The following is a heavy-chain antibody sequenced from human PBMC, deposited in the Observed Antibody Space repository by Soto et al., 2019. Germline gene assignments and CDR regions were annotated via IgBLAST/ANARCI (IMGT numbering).Heavy chain of an antibody. Sequence: SETLSLTCALSGGSVSSNHWWTWVRQTHGKGLEWIGEIFHRGDTNYNAFLKSRVTISIDKSRNQLSLTLTSVTAADTAIYYCASHFGTGGYGAFDIWGQGTVVTVSS. CDR3: ASHFGTGGYGAFDI. CDR1: GGSVSSNHW. CDR2: IFHRGDT. J-gene: IGHJ3*02. D-gene: IGHD6-13*01. V-gene: IGHV4-4*02.